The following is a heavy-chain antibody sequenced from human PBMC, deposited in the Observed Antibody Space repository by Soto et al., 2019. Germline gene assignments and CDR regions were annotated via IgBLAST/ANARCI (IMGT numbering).Heavy chain of an antibody. CDR3: ARGRDAYKLGNV. D-gene: IGHD1-1*01. CDR2: IHPSGST. Sequence: PSETLSLTCAVYGGSLSDYYWSWIRQSPGNGLEWIGEIHPSGSTHYRPSLNSRVTMSVDTSKNQFSLRLSSVTAADTAVYYCARGRDAYKLGNVWGPGTTVTVSS. V-gene: IGHV4-34*01. J-gene: IGHJ6*02. CDR1: GGSLSDYY.